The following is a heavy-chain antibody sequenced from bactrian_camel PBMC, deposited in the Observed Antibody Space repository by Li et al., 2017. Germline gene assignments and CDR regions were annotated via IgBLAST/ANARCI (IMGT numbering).Heavy chain of an antibody. CDR1: GLPNPKFC. CDR2: VNYDGST. V-gene: IGHV3S55*01. J-gene: IGHJ7*01. Sequence: HVQLVESGGGSVQAGGSLKLSCVSSGLPNPKFCMAWSRQAEGKERERIAAVNYDGSTTYVDSVKGCFNISKDNANNILYLQMDNLKPEDTAMYYCAANEGLFASCGGMDVWGKGTQVTVS.